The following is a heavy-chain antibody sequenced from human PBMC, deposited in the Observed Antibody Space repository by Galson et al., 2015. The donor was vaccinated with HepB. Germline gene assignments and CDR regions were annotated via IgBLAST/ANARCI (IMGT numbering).Heavy chain of an antibody. J-gene: IGHJ3*02. V-gene: IGHV3-9*01. CDR1: GFTFDDYA. Sequence: LRLSCAASGFTFDDYAMHWVRQAPGKGLEWVSGMSWNGGTIDYADSVKGRFTISRDNAKNSLYLQMDSLRAEDTALYYCAKGRRATNLLDAFDMWGQGTMVTVSS. CDR3: AKGRRATNLLDAFDM. CDR2: MSWNGGTI. D-gene: IGHD1-26*01.